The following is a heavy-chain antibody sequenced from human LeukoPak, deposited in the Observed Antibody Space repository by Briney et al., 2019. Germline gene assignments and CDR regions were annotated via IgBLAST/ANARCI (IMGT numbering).Heavy chain of an antibody. CDR1: GGSISSYY. V-gene: IGHV4-59*01. D-gene: IGHD3-9*01. CDR2: IYYSGST. J-gene: IGHJ3*02. CDR3: ARGEPLLDYDILTGVDAFDI. Sequence: SETLSLTCTVSGGSISSYYWNWIRQPPGKGLEWIGYIYYSGSTNYNPSLKSRVTISLDTSKNQFSLKLSSVTAADTAVYYCARGEPLLDYDILTGVDAFDIWGQGTMVTVSS.